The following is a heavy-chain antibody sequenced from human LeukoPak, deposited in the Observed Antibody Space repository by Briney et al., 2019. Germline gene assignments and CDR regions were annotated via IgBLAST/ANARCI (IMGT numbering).Heavy chain of an antibody. Sequence: PGRSLRLSCAASGFTFSNYGMHWVRQAPGKGLEWVAYIWYDGSNKYYSDSVKGRFTIFRDNSENTLYLQMNSLRAEDTAVYYCARGGRGSSWFDNWGQGTLVTVSS. D-gene: IGHD6-13*01. V-gene: IGHV3-33*01. CDR3: ARGGRGSSWFDN. J-gene: IGHJ4*02. CDR2: IWYDGSNK. CDR1: GFTFSNYG.